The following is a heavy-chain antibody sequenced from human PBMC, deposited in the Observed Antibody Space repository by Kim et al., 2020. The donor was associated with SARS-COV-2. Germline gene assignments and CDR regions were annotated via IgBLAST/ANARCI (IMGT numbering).Heavy chain of an antibody. D-gene: IGHD3-22*01. V-gene: IGHV4-34*01. CDR3: ARALNYYDSRGSFDV. Sequence: NPSLKSRVTISRDTSNNQVSLKLTSVTAAEPAMFYCARALNYYDSRGSFDVWSQGTMVTVSS. J-gene: IGHJ3*01.